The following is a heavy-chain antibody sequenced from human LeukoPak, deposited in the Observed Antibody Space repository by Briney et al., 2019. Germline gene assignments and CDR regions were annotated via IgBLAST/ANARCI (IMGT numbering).Heavy chain of an antibody. CDR2: ISSAGTT. Sequence: GGSLRLSCAASGFTVSSSYMSWVRQAPGKGLEWISIISSAGTTYYADSVKGRFTISRDNSKNTVYLQVNSLRDEDTAVYYCARDLEAANTYYFDYWGQGTMVTVSS. J-gene: IGHJ4*02. CDR1: GFTVSSSY. CDR3: ARDLEAANTYYFDY. V-gene: IGHV3-66*01. D-gene: IGHD6-13*01.